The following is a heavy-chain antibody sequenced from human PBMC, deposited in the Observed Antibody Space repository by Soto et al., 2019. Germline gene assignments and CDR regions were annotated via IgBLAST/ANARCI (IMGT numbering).Heavy chain of an antibody. J-gene: IGHJ6*02. D-gene: IGHD4-17*01. Sequence: PGESLKISCKGSGYSFTSYWVGWVRQMPGKGLEWMGIIYPGDSDSRYSPSFQGQVTISVDESIRTAYLQWSSLKASDSAMYYCARHVRVTKDYYYGMDVWGQGTTVTVSS. CDR2: IYPGDSDS. V-gene: IGHV5-51*01. CDR3: ARHVRVTKDYYYGMDV. CDR1: GYSFTSYW.